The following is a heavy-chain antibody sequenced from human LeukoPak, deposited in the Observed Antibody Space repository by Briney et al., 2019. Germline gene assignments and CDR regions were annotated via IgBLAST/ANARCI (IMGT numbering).Heavy chain of an antibody. D-gene: IGHD2-15*01. CDR2: ISPGDSDT. V-gene: IGHV5-51*01. Sequence: GESLKISCQGSGYSFTSHWIGWVRQMPGKGLELMGIISPGDSDTRYSPSFQAQVTISAEKSITTAYLQWSSLKASDTAMYYCAVVVVVVATDWYFDLWGRGTLVTGSS. CDR3: AVVVVVVATDWYFDL. J-gene: IGHJ2*01. CDR1: GYSFTSHW.